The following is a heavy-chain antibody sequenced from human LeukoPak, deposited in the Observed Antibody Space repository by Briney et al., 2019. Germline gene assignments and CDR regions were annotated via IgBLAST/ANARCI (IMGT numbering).Heavy chain of an antibody. CDR1: GFTFSSYS. Sequence: GSLRLSCAASGFTFSSYSLNWVRQAPGKGLEWVSSISSSSSYIYYADSVKGRFTISRDNAKNSLYLQMNSLRAEDTAVYYCARDPIAAAGTGYWGQGTLVTVSS. V-gene: IGHV3-21*01. J-gene: IGHJ4*02. CDR3: ARDPIAAAGTGY. CDR2: ISSSSSYI. D-gene: IGHD6-13*01.